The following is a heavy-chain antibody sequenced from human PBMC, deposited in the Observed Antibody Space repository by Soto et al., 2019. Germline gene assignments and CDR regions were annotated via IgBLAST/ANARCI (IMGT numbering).Heavy chain of an antibody. D-gene: IGHD1-1*01. CDR3: AKSLGDHWDEYYFHY. J-gene: IGHJ4*02. CDR1: GFIFSDYS. CDR2: ISGVGGST. V-gene: IGHV3-23*01. Sequence: EVQLLESGGDLVQPGGSLGLSCAVTGFIFSDYSIGWVRQAPGKGREWVPGISGVGGSTYYADSVKGRFTISRDNSKNTLYLQTNSLRAEDTALYYCAKSLGDHWDEYYFHYWGQGTLVTVSS.